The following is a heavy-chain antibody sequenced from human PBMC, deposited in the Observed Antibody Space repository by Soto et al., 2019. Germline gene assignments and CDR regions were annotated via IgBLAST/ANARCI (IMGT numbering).Heavy chain of an antibody. D-gene: IGHD6-19*01. Sequence: GGSLRFSCAASGFTFGSYAMSWVRQAPGKGLEWVSAISGSGGSTYYADSVKGRFTISRDNSKNTLYLQMNSLRAEDTAVYYCAKAWVSVAGTVSDDYWGQGTLVTVSS. V-gene: IGHV3-23*01. CDR2: ISGSGGST. CDR3: AKAWVSVAGTVSDDY. CDR1: GFTFGSYA. J-gene: IGHJ4*02.